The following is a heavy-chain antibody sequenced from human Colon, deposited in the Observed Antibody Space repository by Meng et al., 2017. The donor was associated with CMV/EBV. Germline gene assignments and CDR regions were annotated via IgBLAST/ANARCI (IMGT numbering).Heavy chain of an antibody. V-gene: IGHV3-15*07. J-gene: IGHJ4*02. Sequence: CAVSGLTVSNVYMNWVRQAPGKGLEWVGRIKRKTEGGTTDYAAPVRGRFTISRDESRNTVDLQMNSLNADDTAVYYCSYGAGYYLDYWGQGTLVTVSS. CDR3: SYGAGYYLDY. D-gene: IGHD4-17*01. CDR1: GLTVSNVY. CDR2: IKRKTEGGTT.